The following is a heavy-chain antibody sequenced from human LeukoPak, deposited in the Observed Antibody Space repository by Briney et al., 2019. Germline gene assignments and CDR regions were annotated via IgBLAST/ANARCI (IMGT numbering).Heavy chain of an antibody. CDR3: ARGDYDSSGYYSGWFDP. CDR1: GYTFTNYY. CDR2: INPSGGST. Sequence: ASVKVSCKASGYTFTNYYLHWVRQAPGQWLEWMGIINPSGGSTNYAREFQGRVTMTRDTSTSTVYMELSSLRSEDTAVYYCARGDYDSSGYYSGWFDPWGQGTLVTVSS. V-gene: IGHV1-46*01. J-gene: IGHJ5*02. D-gene: IGHD3-22*01.